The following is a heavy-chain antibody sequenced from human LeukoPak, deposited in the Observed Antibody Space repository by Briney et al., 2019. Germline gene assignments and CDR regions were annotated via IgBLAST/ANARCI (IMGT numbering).Heavy chain of an antibody. V-gene: IGHV4-59*08. Sequence: SETLSLTCTVSGGSISSYYWSWIRQPPGKGLEWIGYIYYSGSTNYNPSLKSRVTISVDTSKNQFSLKLSSVTAADTAVYYCARREEYYYMDVWGKGTTVTVSS. CDR2: IYYSGST. J-gene: IGHJ6*03. CDR3: ARREEYYYMDV. CDR1: GGSISSYY.